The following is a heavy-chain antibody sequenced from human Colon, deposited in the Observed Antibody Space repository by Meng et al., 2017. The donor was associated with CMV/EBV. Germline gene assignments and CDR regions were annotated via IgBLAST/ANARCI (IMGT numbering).Heavy chain of an antibody. D-gene: IGHD6-19*01. V-gene: IGHV1-2*02. CDR2: VRSDGSAT. CDR1: GYLFRDYY. J-gene: IGHJ4*02. Sequence: LRRSGVGVRGTGASVKVSCPTTGYLFRDYYMHWVGQAPGQGLGWRGWVRSDGSATNYAQKFRGRVTMTREASVSTAYMELSGLTSDDTAVYFCVRSSGWSLFDYWGPGALVTVSS. CDR3: VRSSGWSLFDY.